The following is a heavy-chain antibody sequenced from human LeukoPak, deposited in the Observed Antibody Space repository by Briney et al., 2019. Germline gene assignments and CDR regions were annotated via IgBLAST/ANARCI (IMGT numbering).Heavy chain of an antibody. D-gene: IGHD3-10*01. CDR1: GGSISSYY. CDR3: ARVAVRGVLRAFDI. J-gene: IGHJ3*02. CDR2: IYTSGST. Sequence: SETLSLTCTVSGGSISSYYWSWIRQPAGKGLEWIGRIYTSGSTNYNPSLKSRVTMSLDTSKNQFSLKLSSVTAADTAVYYCARVAVRGVLRAFDIWGQGTMVTVSS. V-gene: IGHV4-4*07.